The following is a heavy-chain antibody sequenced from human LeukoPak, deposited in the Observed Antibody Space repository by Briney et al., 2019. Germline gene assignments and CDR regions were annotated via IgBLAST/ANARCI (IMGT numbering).Heavy chain of an antibody. CDR1: GFSFSAYW. V-gene: IGHV3-7*01. J-gene: IGHJ3*02. Sequence: GGSLRLSCAASGFSFSAYWMSWVRQASGKGLEWVANITLDGSEKYYVDSVRGRFTISRDNAKNSLYLQMNSLKDEDAGVYFCARDVKYSLDIWGQGTMVTVSS. D-gene: IGHD2/OR15-2a*01. CDR3: ARDVKYSLDI. CDR2: ITLDGSEK.